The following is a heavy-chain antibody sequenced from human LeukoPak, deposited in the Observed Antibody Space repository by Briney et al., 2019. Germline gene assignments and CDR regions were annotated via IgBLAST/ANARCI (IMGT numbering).Heavy chain of an antibody. CDR3: ARDYPGYCSSTSCYAWGDYYYYYGMDV. V-gene: IGHV1-69*04. J-gene: IGHJ6*04. D-gene: IGHD2-2*01. CDR2: IIPIFGIA. CDR1: GGTFSSYA. Sequence: SVKVSCKASGGTFSSYAISWVRQAPGQGLEWMGRIIPIFGIANYAQTLQGRVTMTTDTSTSTAYMELRSLRSDDTAVYYCARDYPGYCSSTSCYAWGDYYYYYGMDVWGKGTTVTVSS.